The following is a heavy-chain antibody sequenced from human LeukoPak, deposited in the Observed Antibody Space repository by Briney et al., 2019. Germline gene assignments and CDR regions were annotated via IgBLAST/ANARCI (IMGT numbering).Heavy chain of an antibody. CDR3: ARVVGGPKRVFDY. V-gene: IGHV4-59*01. Sequence: SETLSLTCTVSGGSISSYYWSWIRQPPGKGLEWIGYIYYSGSTNYNPSLKSRVTISVDTSKNQISLKLSSVTAADTAVYYCARVVGGPKRVFDYWGQGTLVTVSS. J-gene: IGHJ4*02. D-gene: IGHD1-26*01. CDR2: IYYSGST. CDR1: GGSISSYY.